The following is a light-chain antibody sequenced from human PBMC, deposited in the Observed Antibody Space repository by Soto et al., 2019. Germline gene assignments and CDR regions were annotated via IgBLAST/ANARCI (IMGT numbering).Light chain of an antibody. Sequence: DIQMTQSPSTLSASVGDRVTIACRASQSINNWLAWYQQKPGKAPKLLIYDASSLESGVPSRFSGSGSGTEFTLTISSLQPDDFATYYCQQYNSLWTFGQGTKVDIK. CDR1: QSINNW. V-gene: IGKV1-5*01. CDR2: DAS. CDR3: QQYNSLWT. J-gene: IGKJ1*01.